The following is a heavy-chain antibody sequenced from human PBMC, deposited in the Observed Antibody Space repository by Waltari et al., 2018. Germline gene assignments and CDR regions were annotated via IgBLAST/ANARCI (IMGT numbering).Heavy chain of an antibody. CDR1: GGSISSYY. CDR3: ARGGGQRDTGYYYYYYMDV. J-gene: IGHJ6*03. V-gene: IGHV4-4*07. CDR2: IYTSGST. Sequence: QVQLQESGPGLVKPSETLSLTCTVSGGSISSYYWSWIRQPAGKGLEWIGRIYTSGSTTSHPSLKSRSTMSVDTSKNQFSLKLSSVTAADTAVYYCARGGGQRDTGYYYYYYMDVWGKGTTVTISS. D-gene: IGHD5-18*01.